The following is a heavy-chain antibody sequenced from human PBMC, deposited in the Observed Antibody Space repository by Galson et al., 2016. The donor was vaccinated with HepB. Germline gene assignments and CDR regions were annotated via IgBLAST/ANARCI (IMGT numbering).Heavy chain of an antibody. Sequence: SETLSLTCGVYGGSFSGYYWSWIRQPPGKGLEWIGEVDHNGNTYYNPSLESRVTISEETSKRQFSLNLSSVTAADTAVYYCARLRSYENSEPGSFDIWGQGTLVTVSS. J-gene: IGHJ3*02. V-gene: IGHV4-34*01. CDR1: GGSFSGYY. CDR3: ARLRSYENSEPGSFDI. CDR2: VDHNGNT. D-gene: IGHD3-22*01.